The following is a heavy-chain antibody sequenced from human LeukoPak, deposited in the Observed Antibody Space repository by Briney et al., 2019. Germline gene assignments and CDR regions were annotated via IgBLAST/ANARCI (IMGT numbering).Heavy chain of an antibody. Sequence: ASVNVSCTASGYTFTSYYMHWVRQAPGQGLEWMGIINPSGGSTSYARKFQGRVTMTRDTSTSTVYMELSSLRSEDTAVYYCARDLETYYYGSGSFPMPDYYYYYGMDVWGQGTTVTVSS. J-gene: IGHJ6*02. CDR1: GYTFTSYY. D-gene: IGHD3-10*01. V-gene: IGHV1-46*01. CDR2: INPSGGST. CDR3: ARDLETYYYGSGSFPMPDYYYYYGMDV.